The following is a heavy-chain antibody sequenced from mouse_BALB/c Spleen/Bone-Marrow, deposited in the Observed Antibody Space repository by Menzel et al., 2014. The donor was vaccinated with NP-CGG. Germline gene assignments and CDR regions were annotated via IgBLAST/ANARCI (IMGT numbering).Heavy chain of an antibody. V-gene: IGHV10-1*02. D-gene: IGHD2-3*01. CDR3: VRSDDGCFAY. CDR2: IRSKSNNYAT. CDR1: GFTFNTYA. Sequence: EVHLVESGGGLAQPKGSLKLSCAASGFTFNTYAMNWVRQAPGKGLEWVARIRSKSNNYATYYADSVKDRFTVSRDDSQSMLFLQMNNLKTEDTAMYYCVRSDDGCFAYWGQGTLVTVSA. J-gene: IGHJ3*01.